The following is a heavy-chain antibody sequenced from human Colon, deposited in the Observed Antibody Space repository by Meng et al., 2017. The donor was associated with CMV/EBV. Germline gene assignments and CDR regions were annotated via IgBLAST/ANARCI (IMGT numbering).Heavy chain of an antibody. CDR2: INHSGST. CDR3: ARVEFWSGYPHYYYYGMDV. J-gene: IGHJ6*02. Sequence: ESLKISCAVYGGSFSGYYWSWIRQPPGKGLEWIGEINHSGSTNYNPSLKSRVTISVDTSKNQFSLKLSSVTAADTAVYYCARVEFWSGYPHYYYYGMDVWGQGTTVTVSS. V-gene: IGHV4-34*01. CDR1: GGSFSGYY. D-gene: IGHD3-3*01.